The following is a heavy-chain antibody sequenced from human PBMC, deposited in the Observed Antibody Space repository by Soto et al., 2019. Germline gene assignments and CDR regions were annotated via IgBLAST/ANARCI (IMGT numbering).Heavy chain of an antibody. CDR2: INAGNGNT. CDR3: ASDEMAVVVADTLYYYYGMDV. CDR1: GYTFTSYA. Sequence: QVQLVQSGAEVKKPGASVKVSCKASGYTFTSYAMHWVRQAPGQRLEWMGWINAGNGNTKYSQKFQGRVTITRDTSASTAYMELSSLRYEDTAVYYCASDEMAVVVADTLYYYYGMDVWGQGTTVTVSS. J-gene: IGHJ6*02. V-gene: IGHV1-3*01. D-gene: IGHD2-15*01.